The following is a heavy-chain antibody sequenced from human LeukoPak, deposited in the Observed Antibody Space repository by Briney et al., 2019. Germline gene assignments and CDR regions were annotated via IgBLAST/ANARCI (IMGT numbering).Heavy chain of an antibody. CDR3: AREGTQAGWLQSYNWFDP. CDR1: GCTFTSYD. V-gene: IGHV1-8*03. D-gene: IGHD5-24*01. J-gene: IGHJ5*02. CDR2: MNPNSGNT. Sequence: ASVKVSCKASGCTFTSYDINWVRQATGQGLEWMGWMNPNSGNTGYAQKFQGRVTITRNTSISTAYMELSSLRSEDTAVYYCAREGTQAGWLQSYNWFDPWGQGTLVTVSS.